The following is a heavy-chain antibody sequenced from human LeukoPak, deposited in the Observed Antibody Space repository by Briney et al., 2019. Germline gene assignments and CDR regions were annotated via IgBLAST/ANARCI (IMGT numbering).Heavy chain of an antibody. J-gene: IGHJ4*02. CDR1: GFTFSSYW. CDR3: NVRWGPNSDY. V-gene: IGHV3-7*01. CDR2: INLDGSGK. Sequence: GGSLRLSCAASGFTFSSYWMTWVRQAPEKGLEWVAQINLDGSGKNHVDSVKGRFTISRDNAKNTLFLHMNSLRAEDTAVYYCNVRWGPNSDYWGQGTLVTVSS. D-gene: IGHD7-27*01.